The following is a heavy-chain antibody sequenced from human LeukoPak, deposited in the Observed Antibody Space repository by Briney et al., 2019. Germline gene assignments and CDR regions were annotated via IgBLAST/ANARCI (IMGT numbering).Heavy chain of an antibody. Sequence: GGSLRLSCAASGFTFSSYAMHWVRQAPGKGLEWVAVISYDGSNKNYADSVKGRFTISRDNSKNTLYLQMGSLRTEDMAVYYCARAGVAAAGFAFDIWGQGTMVTVSS. CDR2: ISYDGSNK. D-gene: IGHD6-13*01. CDR3: ARAGVAAAGFAFDI. CDR1: GFTFSSYA. J-gene: IGHJ3*02. V-gene: IGHV3-30*14.